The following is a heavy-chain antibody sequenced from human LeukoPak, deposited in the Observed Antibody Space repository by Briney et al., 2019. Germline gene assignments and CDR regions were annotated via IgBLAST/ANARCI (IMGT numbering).Heavy chain of an antibody. CDR2: INQIGNT. J-gene: IGHJ4*02. CDR3: ARIRRPLRGYFDH. D-gene: IGHD3-16*01. CDR1: GGSFSGYY. Sequence: SETLALTCYLYGGSFSGYYWSWIRQSPGKVLDWIGEINQIGNTNYIPSLKSRLTISIDTSNNQFSLNLTSVTAADTGVYYCARIRRPLRGYFDHWGQGTLVT. V-gene: IGHV4-34*01.